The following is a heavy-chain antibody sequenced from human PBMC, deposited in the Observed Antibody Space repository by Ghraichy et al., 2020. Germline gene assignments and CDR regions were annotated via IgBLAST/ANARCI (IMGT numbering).Heavy chain of an antibody. CDR2: ISGSSNYI. V-gene: IGHV3-21*01. CDR1: DFTFSTYS. J-gene: IGHJ6*02. Sequence: GSLRLSCAASDFTFSTYSMNWVRQAPGKGLEWVSSISGSSNYIYYADSVKGRFTVSRDNAKNSLYLQMNSLRAEDTAVYYCARELRGVIPYYYYGMDVWGQGTTVTVSS. CDR3: ARELRGVIPYYYYGMDV. D-gene: IGHD3-10*01.